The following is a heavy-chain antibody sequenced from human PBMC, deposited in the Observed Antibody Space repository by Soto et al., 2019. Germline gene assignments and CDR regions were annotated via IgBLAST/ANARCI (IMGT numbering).Heavy chain of an antibody. CDR1: GGSISSYY. CDR2: IYYSGST. Sequence: SETLSLACTDSGGSISSYYWSWIRQPPGKGLEWIGYIYYSGSTNYNPSLTNRVPISVDTSKNHFTLKLSCVTAADTAVYYSARLDVWDGYYSDYYYGMDVWGQGTTVTISS. J-gene: IGHJ6*02. CDR3: ARLDVWDGYYSDYYYGMDV. V-gene: IGHV4-59*01. D-gene: IGHD3-3*01.